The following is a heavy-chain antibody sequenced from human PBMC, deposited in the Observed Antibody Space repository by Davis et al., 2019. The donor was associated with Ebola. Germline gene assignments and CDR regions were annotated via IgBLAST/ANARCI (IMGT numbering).Heavy chain of an antibody. D-gene: IGHD3-10*01. V-gene: IGHV4-4*02. CDR3: ARTSLFHYYGIDV. CDR2: TYLSGST. CDR1: GGSISGGNW. J-gene: IGHJ6*04. Sequence: SETLSLTCAVPGGSISGGNWWSWVRQPPGKGLEWIGETYLSGSTNYNPSLKSRVTMSVDKSTNQFSLKLSSVTAADTAIYYCARTSLFHYYGIDVWGKGTTVTVSS.